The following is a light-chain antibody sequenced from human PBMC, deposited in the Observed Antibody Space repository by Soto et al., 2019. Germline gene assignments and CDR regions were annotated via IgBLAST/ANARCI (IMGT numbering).Light chain of an antibody. J-gene: IGKJ2*01. CDR3: HQFDTSPNT. CDR1: QSVSGSY. Sequence: IVLTQSPGTLSLSPGERATLSCRASQSVSGSYLAWYQHKPGQAPRLLIYSASSRATGIPDRFSGSGSGTDFTLTISRLEPEDFAVYYCHQFDTSPNTFGQGTKLEIK. V-gene: IGKV3-20*01. CDR2: SAS.